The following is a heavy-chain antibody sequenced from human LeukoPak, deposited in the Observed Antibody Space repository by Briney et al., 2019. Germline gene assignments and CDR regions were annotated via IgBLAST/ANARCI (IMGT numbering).Heavy chain of an antibody. J-gene: IGHJ4*02. CDR1: GGTFSSYA. CDR2: IIPIFGKA. CDR3: ARATGYDILTGYYGN. Sequence: ASVKVSCKASGGTFSSYAISWVRQAPGQGVEWRGGIIPIFGKANNAQKFQGRVTITADESTSTAYMELSSLRSEDTAVYYCARATGYDILTGYYGNWGQGTLVTVSS. D-gene: IGHD3-9*01. V-gene: IGHV1-69*01.